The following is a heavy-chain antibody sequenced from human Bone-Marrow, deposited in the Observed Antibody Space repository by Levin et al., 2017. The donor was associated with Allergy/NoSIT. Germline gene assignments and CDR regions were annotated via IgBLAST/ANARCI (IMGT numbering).Heavy chain of an antibody. CDR3: ARVRTVTPYYYYYMDV. D-gene: IGHD4-17*01. J-gene: IGHJ6*03. CDR1: GGSISSYY. Sequence: SETLSLTCTVSGGSISSYYWSWIRQPPGKGLEWIGYIYYSGSTNYNPSLKSRVTISVDTSKNQFSLKLSSVTAADTAVYYCARVRTVTPYYYYYMDVWGKGTTVTVSS. CDR2: IYYSGST. V-gene: IGHV4-59*01.